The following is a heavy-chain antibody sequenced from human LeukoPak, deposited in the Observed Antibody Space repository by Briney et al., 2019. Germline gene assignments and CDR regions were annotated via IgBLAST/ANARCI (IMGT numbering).Heavy chain of an antibody. V-gene: IGHV4-30-4*01. CDR2: IYYSGST. CDR1: GGSISSGDCY. CDR3: ARALPLESVLLWFGELPRSLGFDP. J-gene: IGHJ5*02. Sequence: SQTLSLTCTVSGGSISSGDCYWSWIRQPPGTGLEWIGYIYYSGSTYYNPSLKSRVTISVDTSKNQFSLKLSSVTAADTAVYYCARALPLESVLLWFGELPRSLGFDPRGQGTLVTVSS. D-gene: IGHD3-10*01.